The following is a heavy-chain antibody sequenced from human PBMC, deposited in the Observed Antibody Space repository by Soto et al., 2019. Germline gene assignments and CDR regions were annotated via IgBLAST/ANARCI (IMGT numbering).Heavy chain of an antibody. D-gene: IGHD5-12*01. CDR2: ISWNSGSI. J-gene: IGHJ4*02. V-gene: IGHV3-9*01. CDR3: AKAITRPSGYDEGYFDY. CDR1: GFTFDDYA. Sequence: GGSLRLSCAASGFTFDDYAMHWVRQAPGKGLEWVSGISWNSGSIGYADSVKGRFTISRDNAKNSLYLQMNSLRAEDTALYYCAKAITRPSGYDEGYFDYWGQGTLVTVSS.